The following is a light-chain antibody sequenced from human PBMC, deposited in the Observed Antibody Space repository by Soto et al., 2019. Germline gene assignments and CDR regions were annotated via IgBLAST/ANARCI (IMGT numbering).Light chain of an antibody. CDR2: RNN. V-gene: IGLV1-47*01. CDR1: SSNIGSNY. CDR3: SAWDDSLSGYV. J-gene: IGLJ1*01. Sequence: QSVLPQPPSASGTPGQRVTISCSGSSSNIGSNYVYLYQQLPGTAPKLLITRNNQRPSGVPDRFSDAKSGTSASLAISGLRSDDEDDDYCSAWDDSLSGYVFGNGTKLTVL.